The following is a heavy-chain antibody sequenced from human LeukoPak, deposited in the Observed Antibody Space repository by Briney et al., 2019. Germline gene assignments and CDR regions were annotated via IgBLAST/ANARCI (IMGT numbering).Heavy chain of an antibody. Sequence: PGGSLRLSCAASGFTFSSYNMNWVRQAPGKGLEWVSYISSRSNTIYYTDSMKGRFTISRDNAKNSLYLQMNSLRDEDTAVYYCARGKNSASDAFVIWGQGTVVTVSS. V-gene: IGHV3-48*02. CDR2: ISSRSNTI. D-gene: IGHD2/OR15-2a*01. CDR1: GFTFSSYN. J-gene: IGHJ3*02. CDR3: ARGKNSASDAFVI.